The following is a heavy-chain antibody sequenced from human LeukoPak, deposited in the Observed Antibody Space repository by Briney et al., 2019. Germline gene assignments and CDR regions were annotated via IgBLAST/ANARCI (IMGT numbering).Heavy chain of an antibody. CDR2: MNPNSGGT. V-gene: IGHV1-2*02. CDR1: GYTFTSYD. Sequence: ASVKVSCKASGYTFTSYDINWVRQATGQGLEWMGWMNPNSGGTNYAQKFQGRVTMTRDTSISTAYMELSRLRSDDTAVYYCARDRGGKGYSYGYLDYWGQGTLVTVSS. D-gene: IGHD5-18*01. J-gene: IGHJ4*02. CDR3: ARDRGGKGYSYGYLDY.